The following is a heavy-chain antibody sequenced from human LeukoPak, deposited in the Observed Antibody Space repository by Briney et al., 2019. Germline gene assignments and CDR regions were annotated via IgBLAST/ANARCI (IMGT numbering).Heavy chain of an antibody. CDR2: ISGSGGST. V-gene: IGHV3-23*01. CDR1: GFTFSSYA. D-gene: IGHD4-17*01. Sequence: GGSLRLSCAASGFTFSSYAMSWVRQAPGKGLEWVSAISGSGGSTYYADSVKGRFTISRDNSKNTLFLQVNSLRAEDTAVYYCGKDPNGDYVGAFDMWGQGTMATVSP. J-gene: IGHJ3*02. CDR3: GKDPNGDYVGAFDM.